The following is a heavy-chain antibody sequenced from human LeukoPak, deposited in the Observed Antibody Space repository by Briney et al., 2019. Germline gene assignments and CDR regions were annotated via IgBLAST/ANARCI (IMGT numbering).Heavy chain of an antibody. Sequence: PGGSLRLSCTASGFTFSRYEMNWVRQAPGKGLEWVANIEGDGSQKNYVDSVKGRFTISRDNAKKSLYLQMNSLRAEDTAVYYCARDSGWFTFDYWGQGTLVTVSS. D-gene: IGHD6-19*01. J-gene: IGHJ4*02. CDR3: ARDSGWFTFDY. CDR2: IEGDGSQK. CDR1: GFTFSRYE. V-gene: IGHV3-7*01.